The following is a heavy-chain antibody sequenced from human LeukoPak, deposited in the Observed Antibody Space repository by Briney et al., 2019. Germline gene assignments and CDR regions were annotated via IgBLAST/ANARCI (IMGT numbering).Heavy chain of an antibody. CDR3: ARVNHDYGGNPSDY. Sequence: PGGSLRLSCAASGFTFSSYGMHWVRQAPGKGLEWVAFIRYDGSNKYYADSVKGRFTISRDNSKNTLYLQMNSLRAEDTAVYYCARVNHDYGGNPSDYWGQGTLVTVSS. CDR1: GFTFSSYG. CDR2: IRYDGSNK. V-gene: IGHV3-30*02. J-gene: IGHJ4*02. D-gene: IGHD4-23*01.